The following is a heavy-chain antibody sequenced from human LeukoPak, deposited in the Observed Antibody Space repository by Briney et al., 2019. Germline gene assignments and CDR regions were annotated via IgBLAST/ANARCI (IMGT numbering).Heavy chain of an antibody. Sequence: PSETLSLTCTVSGGSISSGSYYWGWIRQPPGKELEWIGNILYGGSTYYNPSLKSRVTISVDTSENQFSLKLSSVTAADTAVYYCARRIEGSGFDWGQGTLVTVSS. D-gene: IGHD3-10*01. CDR1: GGSISSGSYY. V-gene: IGHV4-39*01. CDR3: ARRIEGSGFD. J-gene: IGHJ4*02. CDR2: ILYGGST.